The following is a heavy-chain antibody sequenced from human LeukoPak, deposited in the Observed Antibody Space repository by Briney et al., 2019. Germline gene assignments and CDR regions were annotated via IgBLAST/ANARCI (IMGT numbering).Heavy chain of an antibody. J-gene: IGHJ4*02. CDR3: ARGFSYGLYLDY. Sequence: ASVKVSCKASGYTFTSYGISWVRQAPGQGLEWMGWISAYNGNTNYAQKFQGRVTITTDESTSTAYMELSSLRSEDTAVYYCARGFSYGLYLDYWGQGTLVTVSS. CDR1: GYTFTSYG. V-gene: IGHV1-18*01. CDR2: ISAYNGNT. D-gene: IGHD5-18*01.